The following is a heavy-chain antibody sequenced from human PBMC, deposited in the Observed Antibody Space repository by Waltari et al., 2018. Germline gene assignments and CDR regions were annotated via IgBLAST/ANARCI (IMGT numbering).Heavy chain of an antibody. Sequence: QVQLVQSGAEVKKPGASVKVSCKASGYTFTDYYVHWVRQAPGQGLDWMGSINPNRGSGVTNYAQKFQDRVTMTRDKSISSAYMELSRLTSDDTAVYYCARADYINYGPYGLDVWGQGTTVTVSS. V-gene: IGHV1-2*02. CDR2: INPNRGSGVT. J-gene: IGHJ6*02. CDR3: ARADYINYGPYGLDV. D-gene: IGHD4-4*01. CDR1: GYTFTDYY.